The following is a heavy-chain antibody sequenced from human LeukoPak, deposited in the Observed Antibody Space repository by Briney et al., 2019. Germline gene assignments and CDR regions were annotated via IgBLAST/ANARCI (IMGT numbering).Heavy chain of an antibody. J-gene: IGHJ5*02. V-gene: IGHV4-34*01. CDR1: GGSISGYY. CDR3: ARRGTITVFGVVTSNWFDP. CDR2: INHSGST. D-gene: IGHD3-3*01. Sequence: PSETLSLTCTVSGGSISGYYWSWIRQPPGKGLEWIGEINHSGSTNYNPSLKSRVTISVDTSKNQFSLKLSSVTAADTAVYYCARRGTITVFGVVTSNWFDPWGQGTLVTVSS.